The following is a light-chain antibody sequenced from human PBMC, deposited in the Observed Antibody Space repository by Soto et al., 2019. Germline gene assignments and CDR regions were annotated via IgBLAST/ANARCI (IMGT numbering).Light chain of an antibody. V-gene: IGKV3-20*01. Sequence: EIVLTQSPDTLSLSPGERATLSCRASRSLTSGFLAWYQQVPGQAPRLLIYGESSRATGVPDRFSASGSGTDFSLIITRLEPEDSAVYYCQQYADSPRTFGQGTKVE. CDR1: RSLTSGF. J-gene: IGKJ1*01. CDR3: QQYADSPRT. CDR2: GES.